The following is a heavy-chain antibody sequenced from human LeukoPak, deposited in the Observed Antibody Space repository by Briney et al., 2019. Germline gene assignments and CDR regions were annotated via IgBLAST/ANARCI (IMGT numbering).Heavy chain of an antibody. CDR1: GFTVSSNY. J-gene: IGHJ4*02. CDR3: AKVDYYDSSGHTNYYFDY. D-gene: IGHD3-22*01. V-gene: IGHV3-23*01. CDR2: ISGSGGST. Sequence: PGGSLRLSCAASGFTVSSNYMSWVRQAPGKGLEWVSAISGSGGSTYYADSVKGRFTISRDNSKDTLYLQMNSLRAEDTAVYYCAKVDYYDSSGHTNYYFDYWGQGTLVTVSS.